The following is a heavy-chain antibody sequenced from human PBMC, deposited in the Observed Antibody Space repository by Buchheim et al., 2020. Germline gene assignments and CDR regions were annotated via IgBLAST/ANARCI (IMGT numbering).Heavy chain of an antibody. CDR3: ARAAMGNYYSYYMDV. J-gene: IGHJ6*03. CDR2: ISSASII. Sequence: EVKLVESGGGFLQPGGSLRLSCAASGFTFSSYEFNWVRQAPGKGLEWVSYISSASIIYYADSVKGRSTISRDNAKNSLFLQIDNLRAEDTGIYYCARAAMGNYYSYYMDVWGKGTT. D-gene: IGHD5-18*01. CDR1: GFTFSSYE. V-gene: IGHV3-48*03.